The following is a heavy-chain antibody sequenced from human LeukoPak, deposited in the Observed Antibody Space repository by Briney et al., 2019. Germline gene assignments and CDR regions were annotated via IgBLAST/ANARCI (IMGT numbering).Heavy chain of an antibody. CDR2: IYYSGST. V-gene: IGHV4-59*08. D-gene: IGHD2-21*02. CDR3: ARHPADDSDY. J-gene: IGHJ4*02. Sequence: SETLSLTCTVSGGSISSYYWSWIRQPPGKGLEWIGYIYYSGSTNYNPSLKSRVTISVDTSKNQFSLKLSSVTAADTAVYYCARHPADDSDYWGQGTLVTVSS. CDR1: GGSISSYY.